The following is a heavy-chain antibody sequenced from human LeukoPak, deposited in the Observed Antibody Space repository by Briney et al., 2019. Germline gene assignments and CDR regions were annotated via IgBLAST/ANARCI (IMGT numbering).Heavy chain of an antibody. CDR2: FDPEDGET. V-gene: IGHV1-24*01. Sequence: AASVKVSCKVSGYTLTELSMHWVRQAPGKGLEWMGGFDPEDGETIYAQKFQGRVTMTEDTSTDTAYMELSSLRSEDTAVYYCATVLGSSRTSRRAFDIWGQGTMVTVSS. CDR3: ATVLGSSRTSRRAFDI. CDR1: GYTLTELS. J-gene: IGHJ3*02. D-gene: IGHD6-13*01.